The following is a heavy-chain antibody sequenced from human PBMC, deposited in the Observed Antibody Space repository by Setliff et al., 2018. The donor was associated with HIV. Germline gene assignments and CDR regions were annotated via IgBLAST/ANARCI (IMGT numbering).Heavy chain of an antibody. CDR3: ARDRVEAERGAFDI. Sequence: GGSLRLSCAASGFTFGRHWMSWVRQAPGKGLEWVANIKQDESERFYVDPVKGRFTISRDNSKDTVSLQMTSLTSDDTAMYYCARDRVEAERGAFDIWGQGTMVTVSS. J-gene: IGHJ3*02. D-gene: IGHD1-26*01. V-gene: IGHV3-7*01. CDR1: GFTFGRHW. CDR2: IKQDESER.